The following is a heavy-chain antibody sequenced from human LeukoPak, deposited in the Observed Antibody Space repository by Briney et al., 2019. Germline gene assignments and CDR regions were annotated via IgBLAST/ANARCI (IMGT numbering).Heavy chain of an antibody. CDR2: INHSGST. D-gene: IGHD6-13*01. CDR1: GGSFSGYY. Sequence: SETLSLTCAVYGGSFSGYYWSWIRQPPGKGLEWIGEINHSGSTNYNPSLKSRVTISVDTSKNQLSLKLSYVTAADTAVYYCARPGAAEFWDWGQGTLVTVSS. CDR3: ARPGAAEFWD. V-gene: IGHV4-34*01. J-gene: IGHJ4*02.